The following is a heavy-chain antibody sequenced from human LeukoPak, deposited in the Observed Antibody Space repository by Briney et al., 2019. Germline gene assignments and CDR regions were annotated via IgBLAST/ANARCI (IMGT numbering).Heavy chain of an antibody. CDR2: IEADGRNK. J-gene: IGHJ4*02. CDR1: GFTFSTHT. D-gene: IGHD5/OR15-5a*01. V-gene: IGHV3-30*04. Sequence: GGSLRLSCAPSGFTFSTHTMHWVRQAPGKGLEWVAVIEADGRNKFHAESVRGRFTISRDNSRNTLYLQLDSLRSEDTAVYYCAKDAMSTSFDYWGQGTLVTVSS. CDR3: AKDAMSTSFDY.